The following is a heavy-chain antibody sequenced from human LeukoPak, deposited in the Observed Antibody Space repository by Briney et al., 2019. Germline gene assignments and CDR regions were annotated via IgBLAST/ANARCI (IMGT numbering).Heavy chain of an antibody. V-gene: IGHV4-59*01. CDR2: IYYSGST. Sequence: SETLSLTCTVSGGSISSYYWSWIRQPAGKGLEWIGYIYYSGSTNYNPSLKSRVTISVDTSKIQFSLKLSSVTAADTAVYYCARGITSWYYFDYWGQGSLVTVSS. CDR1: GGSISSYY. J-gene: IGHJ4*02. CDR3: ARGITSWYYFDY. D-gene: IGHD1-14*01.